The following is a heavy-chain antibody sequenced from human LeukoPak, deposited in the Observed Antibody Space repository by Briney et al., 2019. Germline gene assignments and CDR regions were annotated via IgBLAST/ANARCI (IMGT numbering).Heavy chain of an antibody. CDR3: AKDLGPYSSGFGDFDY. CDR1: RFMFSIYA. J-gene: IGHJ4*02. Sequence: GGSLRLSCAASRFMFSIYAMSWVRQAPGKGLEWVSGISGSGGSTYYADSVKGRFTISRDNSKNTLYLQMNSLRAEDTALYYCAKDLGPYSSGFGDFDYRGQGTLVTVSS. V-gene: IGHV3-23*01. D-gene: IGHD3-10*01. CDR2: ISGSGGST.